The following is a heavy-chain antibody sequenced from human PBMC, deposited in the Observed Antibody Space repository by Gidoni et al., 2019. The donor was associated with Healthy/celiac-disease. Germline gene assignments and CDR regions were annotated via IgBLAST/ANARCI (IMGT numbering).Heavy chain of an antibody. V-gene: IGHV1-2*02. D-gene: IGHD7-27*01. CDR1: GYTFTGYY. Sequence: QVQLVQSGAEVKKPGASVQVSCKASGYTFTGYYMHWVRQDPGQGREWRGWINHNSGGTNYAKKFQGRVTMTRETSISTAYMELSRLRSDDTDVYYCAREGNWGPFDYWGQGTLVTVSS. CDR2: INHNSGGT. CDR3: AREGNWGPFDY. J-gene: IGHJ4*02.